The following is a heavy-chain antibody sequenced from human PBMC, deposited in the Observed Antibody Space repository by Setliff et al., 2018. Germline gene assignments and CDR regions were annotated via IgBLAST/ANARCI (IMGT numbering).Heavy chain of an antibody. V-gene: IGHV1-18*01. CDR2: ISVHNGRT. CDR1: GYTFTTYD. J-gene: IGHJ4*02. D-gene: IGHD1-26*01. Sequence: GASVKVSCKASGYTFTTYDINWVRLAPGQGLEWMGWISVHNGRTIYAERLQARVTMTTDTSTSTAYMELRGLTSDDTAVYYCARGSDYAGTYSGGFWGQGTLVTVS. CDR3: ARGSDYAGTYSGGF.